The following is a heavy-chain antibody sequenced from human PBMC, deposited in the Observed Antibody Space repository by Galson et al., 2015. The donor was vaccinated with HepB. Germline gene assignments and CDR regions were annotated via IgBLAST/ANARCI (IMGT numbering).Heavy chain of an antibody. CDR3: ARIQGGGGILSYYYAMDV. J-gene: IGHJ6*02. D-gene: IGHD3-16*01. CDR2: TYPGDSDT. CDR1: GYTFTTYW. V-gene: IGHV5-51*01. Sequence: QSGAEVKKPGESLKISCKGAGYTFTTYWIVWVRQMPGKGLEWMGITYPGDSDTRYSPSFLGQVTISADKSNSTAHLQWNSLKASDTALYYCARIQGGGGILSYYYAMDVWGQGTTVTVSS.